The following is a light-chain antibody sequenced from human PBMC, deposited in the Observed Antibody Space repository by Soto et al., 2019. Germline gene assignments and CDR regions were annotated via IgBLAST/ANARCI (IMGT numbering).Light chain of an antibody. Sequence: DFQMTQSPSTVSASVGDRVTITCRASHGVSTILAWYQQKPWKAPNLLIYTASSLPSGVPARFSGSGSGTDFTLTINCLQPEDFATYYCQQAASFPITFGQGTRLEI. CDR2: TAS. CDR1: HGVSTI. J-gene: IGKJ5*01. CDR3: QQAASFPIT. V-gene: IGKV1-12*01.